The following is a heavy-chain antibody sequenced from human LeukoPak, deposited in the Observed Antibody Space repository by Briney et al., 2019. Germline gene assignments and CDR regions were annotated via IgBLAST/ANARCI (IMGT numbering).Heavy chain of an antibody. CDR2: FGPEDGET. V-gene: IGHV1-24*01. Sequence: ASVKVSCKVSGYTLTELSMHWVRQAPGKGLEWMGGFGPEDGETIYAQKFQGRVTMTEDTSTDTAYMELSSLRSEDTAVYYCATVVGNAGYYYYYGMDVWGQGTTVTVSS. CDR1: GYTLTELS. J-gene: IGHJ6*02. CDR3: ATVVGNAGYYYYYGMDV. D-gene: IGHD4-23*01.